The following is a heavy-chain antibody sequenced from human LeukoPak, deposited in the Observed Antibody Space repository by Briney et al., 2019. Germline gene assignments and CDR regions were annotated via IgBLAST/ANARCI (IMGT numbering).Heavy chain of an antibody. CDR3: AKVPAAAGTLYYYYGMDV. CDR1: GFPFDDYA. D-gene: IGHD6-13*01. Sequence: GGSLRLSCAASGFPFDDYAMHWVRQAPGKGLEWVSLISGDGGSTYYADSVKGRFTISRDNSKNSLYLQMNSLRTEDTALYYCAKVPAAAGTLYYYYGMDVWGQGTTVTVSS. CDR2: ISGDGGST. J-gene: IGHJ6*02. V-gene: IGHV3-43*02.